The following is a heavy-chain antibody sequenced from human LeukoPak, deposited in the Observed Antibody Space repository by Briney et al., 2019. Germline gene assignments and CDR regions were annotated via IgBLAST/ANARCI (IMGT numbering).Heavy chain of an antibody. Sequence: QPGGSLRLSCAASGFTFSSYAMHWVRQAPGKGLEWVSKISSSSSTIYYADSVKGRFTISRDNAKNSLYLQMNSLRAEDTAVYYCATPSYSSSWGTIDVWGQGTMVTVSS. V-gene: IGHV3-48*01. CDR3: ATPSYSSSWGTIDV. J-gene: IGHJ3*01. CDR1: GFTFSSYA. D-gene: IGHD6-13*01. CDR2: ISSSSSTI.